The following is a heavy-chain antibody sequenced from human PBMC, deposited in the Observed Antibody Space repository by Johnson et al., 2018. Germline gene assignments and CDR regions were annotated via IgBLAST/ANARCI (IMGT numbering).Heavy chain of an antibody. CDR2: IDSDGSST. J-gene: IGHJ6*03. CDR3: ARVAVAHDYYYYYYMDV. V-gene: IGHV3-74*02. D-gene: IGHD4-23*01. CDR1: GFTFSDYY. Sequence: EVQLVESGGGLVQPGGSLRLSCAASGFTFSDYYMSWIRQAPGKGLEWVSRIDSDGSSTNYADTVKGRFTISRDNAKNTLYLQMNSLRAEDTAVYYCARVAVAHDYYYYYYMDVWGKGTTVTVSS.